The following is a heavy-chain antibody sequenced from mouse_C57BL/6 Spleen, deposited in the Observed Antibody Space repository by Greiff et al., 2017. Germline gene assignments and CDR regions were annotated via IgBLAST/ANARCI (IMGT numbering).Heavy chain of an antibody. J-gene: IGHJ2*01. CDR2: IYPGSGST. CDR1: GYTFTSYW. D-gene: IGHD1-1*01. Sequence: VQLQQPGAELVKPGASVKMSCKASGYTFTSYWITWVKQRPGQGLEWIGDIYPGSGSTNYNEKFKSKATLTVDTSSSTAYMQLSSLTSEDSAVYYCARYGCGSSLTDFDYWGQGTTLTVSS. CDR3: ARYGCGSSLTDFDY. V-gene: IGHV1-55*01.